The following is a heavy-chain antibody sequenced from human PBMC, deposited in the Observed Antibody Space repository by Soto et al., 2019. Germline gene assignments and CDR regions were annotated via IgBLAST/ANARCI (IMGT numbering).Heavy chain of an antibody. D-gene: IGHD3-3*01. CDR1: GYIFTNYY. V-gene: IGHV1-46*01. CDR2: INAGGGYT. CDR3: TTDTYESWRGFYRFDY. Sequence: ASVKVSCKASGYIFTNYYMHWVRQAPGQGLEWMGTINAGGGYTTYAQRFQGRVTMTRDTSTSTVSMELNSLKTEDTAVYYCTTDTYESWRGFYRFDYWGQGTLVTVSS. J-gene: IGHJ4*02.